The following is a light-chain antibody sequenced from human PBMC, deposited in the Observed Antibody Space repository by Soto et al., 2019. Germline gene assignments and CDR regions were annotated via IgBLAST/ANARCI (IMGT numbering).Light chain of an antibody. Sequence: QSALTQQPSASGTPGQRVTISCSGSNSNVGSNTVDWYQQLPGTAPKLLIYHNNQRPSGVPDRLSGSKSGTSASLAISGLQSEDEADYYCAAWDDSLNAVVFGGGTKVTVL. CDR2: HNN. CDR1: NSNVGSNT. V-gene: IGLV1-44*01. J-gene: IGLJ2*01. CDR3: AAWDDSLNAVV.